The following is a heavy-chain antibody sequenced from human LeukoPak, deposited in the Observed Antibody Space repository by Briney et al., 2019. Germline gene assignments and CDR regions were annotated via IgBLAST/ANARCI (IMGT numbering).Heavy chain of an antibody. Sequence: PGGSLSLPCAAPGFTFSSYRLTWVRQAPGKGRGGVSAISSSSSDIYYADSVKGGFTSSRDNAKTSLYLQMTSWRVEDTAVYTFARVIRVAVDAFDIWGQGTMVTVSS. D-gene: IGHD3-22*01. CDR3: ARVIRVAVDAFDI. CDR1: GFTFSSYR. J-gene: IGHJ3*02. V-gene: IGHV3-21*01. CDR2: ISSSSSDI.